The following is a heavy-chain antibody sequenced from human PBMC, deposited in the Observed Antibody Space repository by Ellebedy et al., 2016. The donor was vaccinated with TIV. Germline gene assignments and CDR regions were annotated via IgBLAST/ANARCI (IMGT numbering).Heavy chain of an antibody. D-gene: IGHD1-26*01. CDR3: AKDFQWELLETSFDY. J-gene: IGHJ4*02. CDR1: GFTFGDFA. V-gene: IGHV3-9*01. Sequence: SLKISXAASGFTFGDFAMHWVRQAPGKGLEWVSGISWNSGRIGYADSVRGRFTISRDNAKNSLYLQMNSLRAEDTALYFCAKDFQWELLETSFDYWGQGTRVTVSS. CDR2: ISWNSGRI.